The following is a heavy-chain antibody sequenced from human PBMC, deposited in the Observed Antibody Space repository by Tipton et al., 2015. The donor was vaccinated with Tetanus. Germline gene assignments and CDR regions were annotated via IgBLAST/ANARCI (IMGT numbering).Heavy chain of an antibody. D-gene: IGHD2-21*02. V-gene: IGHV4-34*09. CDR2: INHRGGI. CDR1: GDSFTGFY. CDR3: ATVGLVTASVKY. J-gene: IGHJ4*01. Sequence: TLSLTCAVSGDSFTGFYWHWIRQPPGKGLEWIGEINHRGGISYNPSLKSRVTISVDRSKNQFSLKLTSVTAADTAVYYCATVGLVTASVKYWGQGTLVTVSS.